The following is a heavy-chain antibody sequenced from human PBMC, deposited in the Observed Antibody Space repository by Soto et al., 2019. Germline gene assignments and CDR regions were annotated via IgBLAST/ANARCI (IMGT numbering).Heavy chain of an antibody. V-gene: IGHV3-23*01. Sequence: EVQLLESGGGRVQRGGSLRLSCAASGFTFTNYAMNWVRQTPGKGLEWFSAISGNGFSKYYANSVKGQFTIIRDNSRNTLELQINSLRVEDTAVYYCAKAWSQSAYDSFYFDYWGQGTLVTVSS. CDR3: AKAWSQSAYDSFYFDY. CDR2: ISGNGFSK. J-gene: IGHJ4*02. D-gene: IGHD5-12*01. CDR1: GFTFTNYA.